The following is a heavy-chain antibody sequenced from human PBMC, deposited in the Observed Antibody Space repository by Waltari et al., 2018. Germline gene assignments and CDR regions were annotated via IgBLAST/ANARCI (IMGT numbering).Heavy chain of an antibody. CDR2: MNSDGSTT. D-gene: IGHD4-17*01. CDR3: ARGLRGYYGMDV. Sequence: EVQLVESGGGLVQPGGSLRLSCAASGFTFSSYWMHWVRQGPGKGLVWVSRMNSDGSTTNYADSVKGRFTISRDNAKNTLYLQMNSLRAEDTAVYYCARGLRGYYGMDVWGQGTTVTVSS. CDR1: GFTFSSYW. J-gene: IGHJ6*02. V-gene: IGHV3-74*01.